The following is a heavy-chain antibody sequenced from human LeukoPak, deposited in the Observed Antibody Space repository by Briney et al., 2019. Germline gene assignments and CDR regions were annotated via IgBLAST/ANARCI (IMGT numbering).Heavy chain of an antibody. V-gene: IGHV4-4*02. J-gene: IGHJ5*02. CDR1: GCSISSSNW. Sequence: SGTLSLTCAVSGCSISSSNWWSWVRQPPGKGLEWIGEIYHSGSTNYNPSLKSRVTISVDKSKNQFSLKLSSVTAADTAVYYCAKIMGRGYCTSTSCRGDWFDPWGQGTLVTVSS. CDR3: AKIMGRGYCTSTSCRGDWFDP. CDR2: IYHSGST. D-gene: IGHD2-2*01.